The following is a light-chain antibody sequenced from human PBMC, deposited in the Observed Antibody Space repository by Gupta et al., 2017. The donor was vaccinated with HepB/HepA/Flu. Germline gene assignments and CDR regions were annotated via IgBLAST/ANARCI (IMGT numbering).Light chain of an antibody. Sequence: EIVMTQSPATLSVSPGERATLSCRAGQSVSSNLAWYQQKLRQAPRLLIYGASTRAKASIANCSGSGDGTEDNITISSSQSEDFEVYYCPQENNGHCIFTFGHRTKVDIK. CDR1: QSVSSN. J-gene: IGKJ3*01. V-gene: IGKV3-15*01. CDR3: PQENNGHCIFT. CDR2: GAS.